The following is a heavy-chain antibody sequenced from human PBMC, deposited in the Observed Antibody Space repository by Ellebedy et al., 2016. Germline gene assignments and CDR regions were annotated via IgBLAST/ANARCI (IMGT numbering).Heavy chain of an antibody. CDR3: ATRGAVAGYY. Sequence: GESLKISCAASGFTFSSYGMHWVRQAPGKGLEWVAVISYDGSNKYYADSVKGRFTISRDNSKNTLYLQMNSMRAEDTAVYYWATRGAVAGYYWGQGTLVTVSS. V-gene: IGHV3-30*03. D-gene: IGHD6-19*01. J-gene: IGHJ4*02. CDR2: ISYDGSNK. CDR1: GFTFSSYG.